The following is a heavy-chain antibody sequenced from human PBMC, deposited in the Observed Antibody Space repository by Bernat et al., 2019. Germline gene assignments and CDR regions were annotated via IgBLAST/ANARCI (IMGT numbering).Heavy chain of an antibody. CDR1: GFTFSSYA. V-gene: IGHV3-30*04. J-gene: IGHJ4*02. D-gene: IGHD1-26*01. CDR3: AKDRLVGALYY. Sequence: QMQLVESGGGVVQPGRSLRLSCAASGFTFSSYAMHWVRQAPGKGLEWVAVISYDGSNKYYADSVKGRFTISRDNSKNTLYLQMNSLRAEDTAVYYCAKDRLVGALYYWGQGTLVTVSS. CDR2: ISYDGSNK.